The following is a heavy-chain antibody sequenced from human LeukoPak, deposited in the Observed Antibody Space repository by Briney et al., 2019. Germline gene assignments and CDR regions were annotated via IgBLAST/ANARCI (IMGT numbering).Heavy chain of an antibody. V-gene: IGHV3-33*01. D-gene: IGHD3-22*01. CDR3: ARSRYYCGSSDYSGY. CDR2: IWYEGSKK. J-gene: IGHJ4*02. CDR1: GFTFSSYG. Sequence: PGGSLRLSCAASGFTFSSYGMHWVRQAPGKGLEGVAVIWYEGSKKYYADSVKGRFTISRDNSKNTLYLQMNRLSAEDTAVYYCARSRYYCGSSDYSGYWGQGTLVTVSS.